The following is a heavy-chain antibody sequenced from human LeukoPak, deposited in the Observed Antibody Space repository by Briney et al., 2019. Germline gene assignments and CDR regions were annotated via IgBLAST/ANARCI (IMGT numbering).Heavy chain of an antibody. D-gene: IGHD3-22*01. CDR3: ARDSYYYDSSGSGDY. Sequence: GGSLRLSCAASGFTFSSYGMHWVRQAPGKGLEWVAVIWFDGSNKYYADSVKSRFTISRDNSKNTLYLQMNSLRAEDTAVYYCARDSYYYDSSGSGDYWGQGTLVTVSS. CDR2: IWFDGSNK. V-gene: IGHV3-33*01. J-gene: IGHJ4*02. CDR1: GFTFSSYG.